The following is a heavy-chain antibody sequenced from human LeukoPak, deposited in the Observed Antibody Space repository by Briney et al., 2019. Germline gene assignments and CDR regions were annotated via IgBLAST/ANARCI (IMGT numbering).Heavy chain of an antibody. CDR1: GGTFISYA. J-gene: IGHJ6*02. V-gene: IGHV1-69*05. Sequence: SVKVSCKASGGTFISYAISWVRQAPGQGLEWMGGIIPIFGTANYAQKFQGRVTMTTDTSTSTAYMELRSLRSDDTAVYYCARDRGTIFGVVTPSYYYGMNVWGQGTTVTVSS. D-gene: IGHD3-3*01. CDR2: IIPIFGTA. CDR3: ARDRGTIFGVVTPSYYYGMNV.